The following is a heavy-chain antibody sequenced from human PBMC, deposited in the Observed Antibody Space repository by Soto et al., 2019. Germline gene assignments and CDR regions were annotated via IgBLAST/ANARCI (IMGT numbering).Heavy chain of an antibody. CDR3: ARDPRGDYLIDY. V-gene: IGHV3-30-3*01. J-gene: IGHJ4*02. D-gene: IGHD4-17*01. CDR1: GFTFSSYA. Sequence: PGGSLRLSCAASGFTFSSYAMHWVRQAPGKGLEWVAVISYDGSNKYYADSVKGRFTISRDNSKNTLYLQMNSLRAEDTAVYYCARDPRGDYLIDYWGQGTLVTVSS. CDR2: ISYDGSNK.